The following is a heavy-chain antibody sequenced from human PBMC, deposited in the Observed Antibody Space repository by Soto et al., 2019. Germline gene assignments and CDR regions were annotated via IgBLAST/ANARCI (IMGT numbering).Heavy chain of an antibody. V-gene: IGHV3-30*18. Sequence: GGSLRLSCSASGFTFGPYAMHWVRQAPGKGLEWVGVISYDGSNKYYADSVRGRFTISRDNSKNTLYLQLNSLRNEDTATYYCAKSGGSGTYLYYLDYWGQGAPVTVSS. CDR1: GFTFGPYA. J-gene: IGHJ4*02. CDR3: AKSGGSGTYLYYLDY. D-gene: IGHD3-10*01. CDR2: ISYDGSNK.